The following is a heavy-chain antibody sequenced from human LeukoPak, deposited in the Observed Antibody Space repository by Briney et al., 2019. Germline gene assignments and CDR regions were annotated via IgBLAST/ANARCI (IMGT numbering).Heavy chain of an antibody. V-gene: IGHV1-69*04. D-gene: IGHD2-15*01. CDR1: GGTFSSYA. CDR3: GSGPDNDAFDI. CDR2: IIPILGIA. J-gene: IGHJ3*02. Sequence: ASVKVSCKASGGTFSSYAISWVRQAPGQGPEWMGRIIPILGIANYAQKFQGRVTITADKSTSTAYMELSSLRSEDTAVYYCGSGPDNDAFDIWGQGTMVTVSS.